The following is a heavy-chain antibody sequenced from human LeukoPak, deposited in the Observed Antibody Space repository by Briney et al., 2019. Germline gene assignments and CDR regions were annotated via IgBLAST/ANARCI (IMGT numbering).Heavy chain of an antibody. J-gene: IGHJ6*02. CDR3: ASDSGSYYYYGMDV. V-gene: IGHV3-66*01. CDR1: GFTVSHNY. D-gene: IGHD1-26*01. Sequence: GGSLRLSCAASGFTVSHNYMSWVRQAPGKGLEWVSVIFSVGTEYYADSVKGRFTISRDNSKNTLYLQMNSLRAEDTAVYYCASDSGSYYYYGMDVWGQGTTVTVSS. CDR2: IFSVGTE.